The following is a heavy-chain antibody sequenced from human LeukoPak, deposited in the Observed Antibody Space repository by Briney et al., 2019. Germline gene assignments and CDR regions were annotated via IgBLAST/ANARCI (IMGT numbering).Heavy chain of an antibody. D-gene: IGHD2-2*02. Sequence: SETLPLTCAVYGGSFSGYYWSWIRQPPGKGLEWIGEINHSGSTNYNPSLKSRVTISVDTSKNQFSLKLSSVTAADTAVYYCARIQLGYCSSTSCYNLPGVRFDPWGQGTLVTVSS. CDR3: ARIQLGYCSSTSCYNLPGVRFDP. CDR1: GGSFSGYY. J-gene: IGHJ5*02. V-gene: IGHV4-34*01. CDR2: INHSGST.